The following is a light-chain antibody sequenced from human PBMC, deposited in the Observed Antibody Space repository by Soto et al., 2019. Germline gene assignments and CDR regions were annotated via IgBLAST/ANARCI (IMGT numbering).Light chain of an antibody. J-gene: IGKJ2*01. CDR2: GAS. CDR1: QSVSRN. V-gene: IGKV3-15*01. CDR3: QQYNNWPPGKYT. Sequence: EIMMTQSPATLSVSPGERATLSCRASQSVSRNLAWYQQKPGQAPRLLIYGASTRATGIPARFSGSGSGTEFTLTISSLQSEDFEVYYCQQYNNWPPGKYTFGQGTKLEIK.